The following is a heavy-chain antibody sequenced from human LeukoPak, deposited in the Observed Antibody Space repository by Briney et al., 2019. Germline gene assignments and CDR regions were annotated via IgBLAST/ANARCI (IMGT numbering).Heavy chain of an antibody. D-gene: IGHD3-22*01. CDR3: ARHGYDSSGYYSYYFDY. CDR2: INHSGST. CDR1: GGSFSGYY. Sequence: SSETLSLTCAVYGGSFSGYYWSWIRQPPGKGLEWIGEINHSGSTNYNPSLKSRVTISVDTSKNQFSLKLSSVTAADTAVYYCARHGYDSSGYYSYYFDYWGQGTLVTVSS. J-gene: IGHJ4*02. V-gene: IGHV4-34*01.